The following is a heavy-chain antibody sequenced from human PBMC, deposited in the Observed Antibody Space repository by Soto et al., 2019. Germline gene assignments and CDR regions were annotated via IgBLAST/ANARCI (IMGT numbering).Heavy chain of an antibody. CDR1: GCSFTSYW. CDR3: ARRGMTYYYDHAWAFDT. V-gene: IGHV5-51*01. J-gene: IGHJ3*02. Sequence: PGESLKISCKGSGCSFTSYWIGWVRQMPGKGLEWMGIIYPGDSDTRYSPSFQGQVTISADKSISTAYLQWSSLKASDTAMYYCARRGMTYYYDHAWAFDTWGQGTMVTVAS. CDR2: IYPGDSDT. D-gene: IGHD3-22*01.